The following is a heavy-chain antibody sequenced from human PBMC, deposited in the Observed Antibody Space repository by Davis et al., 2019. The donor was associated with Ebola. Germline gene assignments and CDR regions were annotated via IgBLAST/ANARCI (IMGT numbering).Heavy chain of an antibody. Sequence: SETLSLTCTVSGGPISSYYWSWIRQPPGKGLEWIGYIYYSGSTNYNPSLKSRVTISVDTSKNQFSLKLSSVTAADTAVYYCARDSRWLVPGTYYYYGMDVWGQGTTVTVSS. D-gene: IGHD6-19*01. CDR1: GGPISSYY. J-gene: IGHJ6*02. CDR2: IYYSGST. V-gene: IGHV4-59*01. CDR3: ARDSRWLVPGTYYYYGMDV.